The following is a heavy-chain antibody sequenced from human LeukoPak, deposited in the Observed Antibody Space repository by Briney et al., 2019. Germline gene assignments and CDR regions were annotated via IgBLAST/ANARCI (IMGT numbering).Heavy chain of an antibody. V-gene: IGHV1-69*04. CDR2: IIPILGIA. D-gene: IGHD3-10*01. J-gene: IGHJ5*02. Sequence: GASVKVSCKASGGTFSSYAISWVRQAPGQGLEWMGRIIPILGIANYAQKFQGRVTITADKSTSTAYMELSSLRSEDTAVYYCARGAMVRGVMFDPWGQGTLVTVSS. CDR1: GGTFSSYA. CDR3: ARGAMVRGVMFDP.